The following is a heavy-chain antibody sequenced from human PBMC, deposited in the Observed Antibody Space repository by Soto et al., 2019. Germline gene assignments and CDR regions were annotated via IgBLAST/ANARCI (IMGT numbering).Heavy chain of an antibody. CDR1: GFTVSSNY. V-gene: IGHV3-66*01. CDR3: ARGSTVSSPKLFDY. D-gene: IGHD4-17*01. J-gene: IGHJ4*02. CDR2: IYSGGST. Sequence: EVQLVESGGGLVQPGGSLRLSCAASGFTVSSNYMSWVRQAPGKGLEWVSVIYSGGSTYYADSVKGRFTIRRDNSKNTLYLQMNSLRAEDTAVYYCARGSTVSSPKLFDYWGQGTLVTVSS.